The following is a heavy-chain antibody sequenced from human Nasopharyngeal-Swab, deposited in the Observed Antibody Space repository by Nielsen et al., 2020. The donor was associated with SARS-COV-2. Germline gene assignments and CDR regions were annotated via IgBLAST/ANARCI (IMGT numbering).Heavy chain of an antibody. V-gene: IGHV3-33*01. CDR2: IWYDGSNK. CDR3: ARELAAAGTGGN. Sequence: GESLKISCAASGFTFSSYGMQWVRQAPGKGLEWVAVIWYDGSNKYYADSVKGRFTISRDNSKNTLYLQMNSLRAEDTAVYYCARELAAAGTGGNWGQRTLVTVSS. CDR1: GFTFSSYG. J-gene: IGHJ4*02. D-gene: IGHD6-13*01.